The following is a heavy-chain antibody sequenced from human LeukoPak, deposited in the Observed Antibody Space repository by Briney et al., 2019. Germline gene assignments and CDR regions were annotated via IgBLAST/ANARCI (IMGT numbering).Heavy chain of an antibody. V-gene: IGHV3-23*01. D-gene: IGHD1-1*01. CDR1: RFTFSSYG. CDR3: AFSTYTTN. CDR2: ISGSGGST. J-gene: IGHJ4*02. Sequence: PGGSLRLSCAASRFTFSSYGMSRVRQAPGKGLEWVSGISGSGGSTYYADSVKGRFTISRDNSKHTLYLQMNSLRAEDTAIYYCAFSTYTTNWGQGTLVTVSS.